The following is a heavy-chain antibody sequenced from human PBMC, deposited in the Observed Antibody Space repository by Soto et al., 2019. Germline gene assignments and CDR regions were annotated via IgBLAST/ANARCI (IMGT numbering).Heavy chain of an antibody. Sequence: PSETLSLTCTVSGGSISSGDCWSCIRQPPGKGLEWIGYIYHSGGPYYNPSLNSRATMSVDTSQNQFSLKLSSVSAADTAVYYCARTKYYYDTTAYIFDYWGQGALVTVSS. J-gene: IGHJ4*02. CDR2: IYHSGGP. CDR1: GGSISSGDC. D-gene: IGHD3-22*01. V-gene: IGHV4-30-4*01. CDR3: ARTKYYYDTTAYIFDY.